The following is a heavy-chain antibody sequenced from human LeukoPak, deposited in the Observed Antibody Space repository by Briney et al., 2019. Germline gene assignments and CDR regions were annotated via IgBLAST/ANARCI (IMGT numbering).Heavy chain of an antibody. Sequence: PSETLSLTCTVSGGSISSYYWSWIRQPPGKGLEWIGYIYYSGSTNYNPSLKSRVTMSVDTSKNQFSLKLSSVTAADTAVYYCARGASYYYDSSGYRGFDYWGQGTLVTVSS. CDR3: ARGASYYYDSSGYRGFDY. D-gene: IGHD3-22*01. V-gene: IGHV4-59*12. J-gene: IGHJ4*02. CDR1: GGSISSYY. CDR2: IYYSGST.